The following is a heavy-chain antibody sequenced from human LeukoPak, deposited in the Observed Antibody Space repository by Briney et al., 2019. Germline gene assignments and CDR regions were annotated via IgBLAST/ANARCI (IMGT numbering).Heavy chain of an antibody. CDR1: GFTFSSYA. CDR3: AKDRGCSSTSCYAFDY. J-gene: IGHJ4*02. CDR2: ISGSGGST. V-gene: IGHV3-23*01. Sequence: GGSLRLSCAASGFTFSSYAMSWVRQAPGKVLEWVSAISGSGGSTYYADSVKGRFTISRDNSKNTLYLQMNSLRAEDTAVYYCAKDRGCSSTSCYAFDYWGRGTLVTVSS. D-gene: IGHD2-2*01.